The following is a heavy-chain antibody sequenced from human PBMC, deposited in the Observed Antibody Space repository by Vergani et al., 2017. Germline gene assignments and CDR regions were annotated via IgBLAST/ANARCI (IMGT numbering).Heavy chain of an antibody. Sequence: QVQLVESGGGLVKPGGSLRLSCAASGFTFSDYYMSWIRQAPGKGLEWVSYISSSGSTIYYADSVKGRFTISRDNAKNSLYLQMNSLRAEDTAVYYCAGAPSTSYSSSWYTDYWGQGTLVTVSS. CDR1: GFTFSDYY. CDR3: AGAPSTSYSSSWYTDY. D-gene: IGHD6-13*01. V-gene: IGHV3-11*01. J-gene: IGHJ4*02. CDR2: ISSSGSTI.